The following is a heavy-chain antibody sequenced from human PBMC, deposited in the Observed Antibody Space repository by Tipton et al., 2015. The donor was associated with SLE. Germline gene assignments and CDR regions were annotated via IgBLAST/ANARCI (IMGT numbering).Heavy chain of an antibody. CDR1: GASSISSSSFY. CDR2: IYYSGST. Sequence: TLSLTCSVSGASSISSSSFYWGWIRQPPGKGLEWIGNIYYSGSTSYSPSLRSRVTISIDTSKKQFFLNLTSVTAADTAVYYCARQWGQGYLGSGSLFDPWGPGTLVAVSS. CDR3: ARQWGQGYLGSGSLFDP. V-gene: IGHV4-39*07. D-gene: IGHD3-10*01. J-gene: IGHJ5*02.